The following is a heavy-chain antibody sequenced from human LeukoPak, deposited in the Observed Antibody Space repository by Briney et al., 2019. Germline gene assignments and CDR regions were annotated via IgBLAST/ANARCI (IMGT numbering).Heavy chain of an antibody. CDR2: IIPIFGTA. V-gene: IGHV1-69*13. Sequence: SVKVSCKASGYTFTSYDIYWVRQATGQGLEWVGGIIPIFGTANYAQKFQGRVTITADESTSTAYMELSSLRSEDTTVYYCARVPPEVVPAAIALHDLCYFDYWGQGTLVTVSS. J-gene: IGHJ4*02. CDR1: GYTFTSYD. CDR3: ARVPPEVVPAAIALHDLCYFDY. D-gene: IGHD2-2*02.